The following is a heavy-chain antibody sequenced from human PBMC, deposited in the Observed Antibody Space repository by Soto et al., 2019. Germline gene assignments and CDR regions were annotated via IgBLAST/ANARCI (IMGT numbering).Heavy chain of an antibody. J-gene: IGHJ6*02. CDR1: GYTFTSYG. CDR3: ARQDIVVVPAPRADYYYYGMDV. V-gene: IGHV1-18*01. Sequence: ASVKVSCKASGYTFTSYGISWVRQAPGQGLEWMGWISAYNGNTNYAQKLQGRVTMTTDTSTSTAYMELRSLRSDDTAVYYCARQDIVVVPAPRADYYYYGMDVWGQGTTVTVSS. CDR2: ISAYNGNT. D-gene: IGHD2-2*01.